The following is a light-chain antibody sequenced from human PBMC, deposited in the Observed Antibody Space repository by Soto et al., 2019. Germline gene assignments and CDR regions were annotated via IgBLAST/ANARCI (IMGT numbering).Light chain of an antibody. Sequence: DIQMTQSPSSLSASVGDRVTITCRASQSINTWLAWYQQKPGKAPKLLIYRASNLVNGVPSRFSGSGSGTDFTLTISSLQPDDFSIYYCQQYETYSGTFGPGTKVDL. J-gene: IGKJ3*01. CDR2: RAS. CDR3: QQYETYSGT. V-gene: IGKV1-5*03. CDR1: QSINTW.